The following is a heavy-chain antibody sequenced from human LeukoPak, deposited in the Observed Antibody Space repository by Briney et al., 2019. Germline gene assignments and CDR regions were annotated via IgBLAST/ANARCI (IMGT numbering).Heavy chain of an antibody. CDR3: AREDILTGFDY. D-gene: IGHD3-9*01. J-gene: IGHJ4*02. V-gene: IGHV3-53*01. CDR1: EFTVSSNY. Sequence: GGSLRLSCAASEFTVSSNYMSWLRQAPGKGLEWVSVIYSGGSTYYADSVKGRFTISRDNSKNTLYLQMNSLRAEDTAVYYCAREDILTGFDYWGQGPLVTVSS. CDR2: IYSGGST.